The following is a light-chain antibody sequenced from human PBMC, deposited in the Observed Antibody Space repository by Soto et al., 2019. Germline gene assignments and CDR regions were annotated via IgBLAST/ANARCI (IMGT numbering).Light chain of an antibody. V-gene: IGKV1-5*03. J-gene: IGKJ3*01. CDR3: QQYSTYPFT. CDR2: KAS. CDR1: QSISSW. Sequence: DIQMTQSPSTQSASVGDRVTITCRASQSISSWLAWYQQKPGKAPKLLIYKASSLESGVPSRFSGSGSGTELTLAISGLQPDDLALYYCQQYSTYPFTFGPGTKVEIK.